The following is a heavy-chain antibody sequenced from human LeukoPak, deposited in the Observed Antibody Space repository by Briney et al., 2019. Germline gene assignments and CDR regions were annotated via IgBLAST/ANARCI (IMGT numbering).Heavy chain of an antibody. J-gene: IGHJ3*02. CDR2: IKQDGSEK. D-gene: IGHD5-12*01. V-gene: IGHV3-7*03. CDR3: ARARHGYSGSTSGHDAFDI. CDR1: GFTFSSYW. Sequence: GGSLRLSCAASGFTFSSYWMSWVRQAPGKGLEWVANIKQDGSEKYYVDSVKGRFTISRDNAKNSLYLQMNSLKTEDTAVYYCARARHGYSGSTSGHDAFDIWGQGTMVTVSS.